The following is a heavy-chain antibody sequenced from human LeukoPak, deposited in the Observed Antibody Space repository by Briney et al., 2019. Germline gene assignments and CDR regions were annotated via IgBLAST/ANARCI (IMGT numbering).Heavy chain of an antibody. CDR2: ISSSGSTI. CDR1: GSTFSSYE. J-gene: IGHJ6*04. D-gene: IGHD3-10*02. CDR3: AELGITMIGGV. Sequence: SGGSLRLSCAVSGSTFSSYEMNWVRQAPGKGLEWVSYISSSGSTIYYADSVKGRFTISRDNAKNSLYLQMNSLRAEDTAVYYCAELGITMIGGVWGKGTTVTISS. V-gene: IGHV3-48*03.